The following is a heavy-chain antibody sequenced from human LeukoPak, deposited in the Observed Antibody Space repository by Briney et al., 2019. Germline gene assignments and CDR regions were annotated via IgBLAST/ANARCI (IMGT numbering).Heavy chain of an antibody. J-gene: IGHJ6*03. CDR1: GLTFSSYA. Sequence: GGSLRLSCAASGLTFSSYAMNWVRQAPGKGLEWVSGISGSGGNTYYADSVKGRFTISRDNSKNTLYVQMNSLRAEDTAVYYCAKKGACRGGRCSTLWYYYRDVWGKGTTVTVPS. D-gene: IGHD2-15*01. CDR2: ISGSGGNT. V-gene: IGHV3-23*01. CDR3: AKKGACRGGRCSTLWYYYRDV.